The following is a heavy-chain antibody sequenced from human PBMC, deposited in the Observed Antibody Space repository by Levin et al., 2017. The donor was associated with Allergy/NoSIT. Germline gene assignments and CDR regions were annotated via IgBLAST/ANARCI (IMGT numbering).Heavy chain of an antibody. J-gene: IGHJ4*02. CDR2: ISNHGGRT. D-gene: IGHD4-17*01. V-gene: IGHV3-64D*06. Sequence: QPGGSLRLSCSASGFTFSGYTMQWVRQAPGKGLESVSAISNHGGRTYYTDSVKGRFTISRDNSKNTLYLQMSSLRTEDTALYYCVKNGDYGELGYWGQGTLVTVSS. CDR3: VKNGDYGELGY. CDR1: GFTFSGYT.